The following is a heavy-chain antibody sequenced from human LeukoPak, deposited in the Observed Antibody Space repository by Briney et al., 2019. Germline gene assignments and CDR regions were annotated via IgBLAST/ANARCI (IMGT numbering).Heavy chain of an antibody. V-gene: IGHV4-59*08. CDR3: ARLIDRRDGYNYVDY. CDR1: GGSISSYY. J-gene: IGHJ4*02. CDR2: IYYSGST. D-gene: IGHD5-24*01. Sequence: SETLSLTCTVSGGSISSYYWSWNRQPPGKGLEWIGYIYYSGSTNYNPSLKSRVTISVDTSKNQFSLKLSSVTAADTAVYYCARLIDRRDGYNYVDYWGQGTLVTVSS.